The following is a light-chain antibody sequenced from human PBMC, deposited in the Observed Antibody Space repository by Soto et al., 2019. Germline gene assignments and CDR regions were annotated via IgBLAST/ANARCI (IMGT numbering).Light chain of an antibody. CDR2: AAS. J-gene: IGKJ2*01. CDR1: QSVSSSY. Sequence: ETVLTQSPGTLSLSPGERATLSCRASQSVSSSYLAWYQQKLGQAPRLLIYAASSRATGIPDRFSGSGSGTYFTLTISRLDPKVLSVYYCQQYGTSLYTFGRGTRREIK. V-gene: IGKV3-20*01. CDR3: QQYGTSLYT.